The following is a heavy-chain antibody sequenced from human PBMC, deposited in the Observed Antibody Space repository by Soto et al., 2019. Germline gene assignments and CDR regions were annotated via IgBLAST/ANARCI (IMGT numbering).Heavy chain of an antibody. J-gene: IGHJ4*02. V-gene: IGHV2-5*02. CDR3: CHPPLFCFGDFSFDY. CDR1: GFSLTTSGVG. Sequence: QITLKESGPTLVRPTQTLTLTCTFSGFSLTTSGVGVGWIRQPPGKALEWLAVIYWDDDKRYSSSLKSRLTIHKDHLQKQGVPSMTHMEPVETSKNFWCHPPLFCFGDFSFDYWGQGTLVTVSS. CDR2: IYWDDDK. D-gene: IGHD3-16*01.